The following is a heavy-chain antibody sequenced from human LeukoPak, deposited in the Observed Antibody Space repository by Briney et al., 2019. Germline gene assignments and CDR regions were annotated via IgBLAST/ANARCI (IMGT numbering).Heavy chain of an antibody. J-gene: IGHJ6*02. CDR1: GYTFTSYY. CDR3: ARVWGSSPGVEDYYYYGMDV. D-gene: IGHD6-6*01. CDR2: INPSGGST. V-gene: IGHV1-46*01. Sequence: GASVKVSCKASGYTFTSYYMHWVRQAPGQGLEWMGIINPSGGSTSYAQKFQGRVTMTRDTSTSTVYMELSSLRSEDTAVYYCARVWGSSPGVEDYYYYGMDVWGQGTTVTVSS.